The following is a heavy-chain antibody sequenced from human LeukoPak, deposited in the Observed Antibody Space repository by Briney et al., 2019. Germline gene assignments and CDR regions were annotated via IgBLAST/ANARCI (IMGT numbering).Heavy chain of an antibody. CDR2: IYPGDSDT. CDR1: GYSFTSYW. Sequence: GESLQISCKGSGYSFTSYWIGWVRQMPGKGLEWMGIIYPGDSDTRYSPSFQGQVTISADKSISTAYLQWSSLKASDTAMYYCARQGYDSSGYYYLDYWGQGTLVTVSS. V-gene: IGHV5-51*01. J-gene: IGHJ4*02. CDR3: ARQGYDSSGYYYLDY. D-gene: IGHD3-22*01.